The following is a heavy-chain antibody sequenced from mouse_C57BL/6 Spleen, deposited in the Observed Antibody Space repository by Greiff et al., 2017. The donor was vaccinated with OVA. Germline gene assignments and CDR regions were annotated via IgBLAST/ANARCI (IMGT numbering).Heavy chain of an antibody. J-gene: IGHJ4*01. D-gene: IGHD2-4*01. V-gene: IGHV1-69*01. CDR2: IDPSDSYT. CDR1: GYTFTSYW. CDR3: ARWSDYPDDYAMDY. Sequence: QVQLQQPGAELVMPGASVKLSCKASGYTFTSYWMHWVKQRPGQGLEWIGEIDPSDSYTNYNQKFKGKSTLTVDKSSSTAYMQLSSLTSEDSAVYYCARWSDYPDDYAMDYWGQGTSVTVSS.